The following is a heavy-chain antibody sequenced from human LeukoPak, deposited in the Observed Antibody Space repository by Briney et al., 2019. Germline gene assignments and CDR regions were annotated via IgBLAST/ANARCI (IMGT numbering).Heavy chain of an antibody. D-gene: IGHD3-16*01. V-gene: IGHV3-21*01. CDR1: GFTFSSHS. J-gene: IGHJ3*02. Sequence: PGGSLRLSCAASGFTFSSHSMNWVRQAPGKGLEWVSSISSSSSYIYYADSVKGRFTISRDNAKNSLYLQMNSLRAEDTAVYYCVMTRAQYDAFDIWGQGTMVTVSS. CDR2: ISSSSSYI. CDR3: VMTRAQYDAFDI.